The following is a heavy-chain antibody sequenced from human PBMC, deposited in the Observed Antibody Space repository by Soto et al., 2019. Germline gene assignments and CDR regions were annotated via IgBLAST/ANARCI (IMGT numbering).Heavy chain of an antibody. CDR3: AKDICGPSSCYNDY. Sequence: EVQLVESGGGLVQPGGSLKLSCAASGFIFSDSALHWVRQASGKGLEWVGRIRRKANNYATTYAASVEGRFTISRDNSKNTLYLQMNSLRADDTAVYYCAKDICGPSSCYNDYWGQGTLVTVSP. J-gene: IGHJ4*02. D-gene: IGHD2-15*01. CDR1: GFIFSDSA. CDR2: IRRKANNYAT. V-gene: IGHV3-73*02.